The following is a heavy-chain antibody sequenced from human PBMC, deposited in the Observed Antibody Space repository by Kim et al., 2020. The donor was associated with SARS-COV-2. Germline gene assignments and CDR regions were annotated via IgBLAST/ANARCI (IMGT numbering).Heavy chain of an antibody. D-gene: IGHD3-3*01. J-gene: IGHJ4*02. Sequence: NADSVKGRFTISRDDSKNTLSLQMNSLRAEDTAVYYCAKSSRTFSPYYFDFWGQGTLVTVSS. V-gene: IGHV3-23*05. CDR3: AKSSRTFSPYYFDF.